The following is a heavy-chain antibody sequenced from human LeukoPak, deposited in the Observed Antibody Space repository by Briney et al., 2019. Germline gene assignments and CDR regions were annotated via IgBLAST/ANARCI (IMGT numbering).Heavy chain of an antibody. CDR2: ISSNGGST. Sequence: GGSLRLSCAASGFTFSSCAMTWVRQAPGKGLEYVSAISSNGGSTYYADSVKGRFTISRDTAKNSLYLQMHSLTAEDTTVYYCARAFYYDSGSPPGYWGQGTLVTVSS. CDR3: ARAFYYDSGSPPGY. J-gene: IGHJ4*02. D-gene: IGHD3-10*01. CDR1: GFTFSSCA. V-gene: IGHV3-64*04.